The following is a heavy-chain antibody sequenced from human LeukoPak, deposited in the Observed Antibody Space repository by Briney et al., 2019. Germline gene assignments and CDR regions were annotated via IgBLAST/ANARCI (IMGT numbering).Heavy chain of an antibody. CDR3: ARGARYYDILTGYYP. CDR1: GFTFSSYE. Sequence: PGGSLRLSCAASGFTFSSYEMNWVRQVPGKGLEWVSYISSSGSTIYYADSVKGRFTISRDNAKNSLYLQMNSLRAEDTAVYYCARGARYYDILTGYYPWGQGTLVTVSS. CDR2: ISSSGSTI. D-gene: IGHD3-9*01. V-gene: IGHV3-48*03. J-gene: IGHJ5*02.